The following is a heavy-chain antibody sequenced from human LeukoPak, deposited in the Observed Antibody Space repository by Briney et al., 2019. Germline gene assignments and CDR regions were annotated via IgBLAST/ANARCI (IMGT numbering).Heavy chain of an antibody. D-gene: IGHD3-22*01. V-gene: IGHV3-9*01. Sequence: GGSLRLSCAASGNYWMHWVRQAPGKGLEWVSGISWNSGSIGYADSVKGRFTISRDNAKNSLYLQMNSLRAEDTALYYCAKDSSDSGSYFDYWGQGTLVTVSS. CDR1: GNYW. CDR2: ISWNSGSI. J-gene: IGHJ4*02. CDR3: AKDSSDSGSYFDY.